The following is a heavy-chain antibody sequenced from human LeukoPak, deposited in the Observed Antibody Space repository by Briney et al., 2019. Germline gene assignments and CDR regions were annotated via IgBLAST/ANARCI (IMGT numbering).Heavy chain of an antibody. CDR2: IIPIFGTA. CDR1: GGTFSSYA. Sequence: ASVKASCKASGGTFSSYAISWVRQAPGQGLEWMGGIIPIFGTANYAQKFQGRVTITADESTSTAYMELSSLRSEDTAVYYCARGTSTYSSPRTGDAFDIWGQGTMVTVSS. CDR3: ARGTSTYSSPRTGDAFDI. D-gene: IGHD6-13*01. V-gene: IGHV1-69*13. J-gene: IGHJ3*02.